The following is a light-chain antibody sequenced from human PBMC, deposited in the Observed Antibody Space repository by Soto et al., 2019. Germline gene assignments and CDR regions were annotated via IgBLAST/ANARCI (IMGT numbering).Light chain of an antibody. Sequence: DIQMTQSPSFVSASVGDRVTVTCRASQDISSWLAWYQQKPGKAPKLLIYTTSTLGSGVPSRFSGSRSGTDFTLTISGLQPEDFASYYCQQANRFPITFGQGTRLEIK. V-gene: IGKV1-12*01. J-gene: IGKJ5*01. CDR2: TTS. CDR3: QQANRFPIT. CDR1: QDISSW.